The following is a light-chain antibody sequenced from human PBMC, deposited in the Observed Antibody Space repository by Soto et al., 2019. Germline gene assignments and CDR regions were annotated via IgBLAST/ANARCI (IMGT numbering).Light chain of an antibody. CDR1: SGHSSYS. V-gene: IGLV4-69*01. Sequence: QLVLTQSPSASASLGASVKLTCTLTSGHSSYSIAWHQQQPEKGPRYLMKLNSDGSHNKGDGIPDRFSGSSSGAERYLTISGLQSEDEADYYCQTWGSGFQVFGGGTKLTVL. J-gene: IGLJ3*02. CDR2: LNSDGSH. CDR3: QTWGSGFQV.